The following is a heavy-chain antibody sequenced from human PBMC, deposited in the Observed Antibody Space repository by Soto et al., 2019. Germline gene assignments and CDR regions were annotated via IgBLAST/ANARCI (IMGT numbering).Heavy chain of an antibody. Sequence: GGSLRLSCAASGFTFSSYSMNWVRQAPGKGLEWVSSISSSSSYIYYADSVKGRFTISRDNAKNSLYLQMNSLRAEDTAVYYCAKDLSGCSSTSCYSSGKGCYDYWGQGTLVTVSS. CDR3: AKDLSGCSSTSCYSSGKGCYDY. J-gene: IGHJ4*02. CDR1: GFTFSSYS. V-gene: IGHV3-21*04. D-gene: IGHD2-2*01. CDR2: ISSSSSYI.